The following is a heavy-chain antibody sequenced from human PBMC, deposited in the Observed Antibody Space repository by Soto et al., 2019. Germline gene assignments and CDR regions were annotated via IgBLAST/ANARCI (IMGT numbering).Heavy chain of an antibody. CDR3: ARAGLDSSGYYYVPEYFQH. D-gene: IGHD3-22*01. J-gene: IGHJ1*01. Sequence: GGSLRLSCAASGFTVSSNYMSWVRQAPGKGLEWVSVIYSGGSTYYADSVKGRFTISRDNSKNTLYLQMNSLRAEDTAVYYCARAGLDSSGYYYVPEYFQHWGQGTLVTVSS. CDR2: IYSGGST. V-gene: IGHV3-66*01. CDR1: GFTVSSNY.